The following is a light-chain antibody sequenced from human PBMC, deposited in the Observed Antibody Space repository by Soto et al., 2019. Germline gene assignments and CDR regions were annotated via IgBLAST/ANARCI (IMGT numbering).Light chain of an antibody. CDR2: GAS. Sequence: EIVMTQSPATLLVSPGDRATLSCRASQSVSSSLAWYQQKPGQAPRLLIYGASTRATGIPDRFSGSGSGTDFTLTISRLEPEDFAVYYCQQYGSSPLTFGGGTKGDIK. J-gene: IGKJ4*01. CDR1: QSVSSS. V-gene: IGKV3-20*01. CDR3: QQYGSSPLT.